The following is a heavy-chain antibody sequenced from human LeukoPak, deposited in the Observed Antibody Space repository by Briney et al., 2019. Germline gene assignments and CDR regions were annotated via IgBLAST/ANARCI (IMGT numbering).Heavy chain of an antibody. V-gene: IGHV4-59*01. J-gene: IGHJ4*02. CDR1: GGSISSYY. Sequence: SETLSLTCTVSGGSISSYYWSWIRQPPGKGLEWIGYIYYSGSTNYNPSLKSRVTISVDTSKNQFSLKLSSVTAADTAVYYCARDMSVTTGGFDYWGQGTLVTVPS. CDR3: ARDMSVTTGGFDY. D-gene: IGHD4-11*01. CDR2: IYYSGST.